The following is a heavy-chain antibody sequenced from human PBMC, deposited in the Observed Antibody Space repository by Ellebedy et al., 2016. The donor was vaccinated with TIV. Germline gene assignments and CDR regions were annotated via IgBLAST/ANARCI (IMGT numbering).Heavy chain of an antibody. V-gene: IGHV3-74*03. J-gene: IGHJ4*02. Sequence: GESLKISXAASGFTFSSYWMHWVRQAPGKGLVWVSRISSEGSTTTYADSARGRFTISRDNAKNTLYLQMNSLRAEDTAVYYCARGDGSSGWYFGYWGQGTLVTVSS. D-gene: IGHD6-19*01. CDR1: GFTFSSYW. CDR3: ARGDGSSGWYFGY. CDR2: ISSEGSTT.